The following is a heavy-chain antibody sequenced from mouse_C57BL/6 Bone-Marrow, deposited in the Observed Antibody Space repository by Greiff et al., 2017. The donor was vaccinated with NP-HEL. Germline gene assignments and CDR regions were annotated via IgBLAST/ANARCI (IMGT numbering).Heavy chain of an antibody. D-gene: IGHD1-1*01. CDR1: GFTFSSYA. CDR3: TRGGPVVDY. CDR2: ISSGGDYI. J-gene: IGHJ2*01. Sequence: EVKVVESGEGLVKPGGSLKLSCAASGFTFSSYAMSWVRQTPEKRLEWVAYISSGGDYIYYADTVKGRFTISRDNARNTLYLQMSSLKSEDTAMYYGTRGGPVVDYWGQGTTLTVSS. V-gene: IGHV5-9-1*02.